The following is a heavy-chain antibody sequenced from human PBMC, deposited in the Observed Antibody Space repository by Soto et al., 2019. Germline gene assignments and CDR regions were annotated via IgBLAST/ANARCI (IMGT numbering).Heavy chain of an antibody. D-gene: IGHD1-20*01. CDR2: ISPNSGGS. CDR1: GYTFTDFY. Sequence: QVQLVQSGAEVKKPGASVKVSSKASGYTFTDFYIHWVRQAPGQGLEWMGWISPNSGGSNYAQKFLGRVTITRDTSIKTTYMELSSLRSDDTAMYYCATSNWRPNNWFDPWGQGTLVTVSS. V-gene: IGHV1-2*02. CDR3: ATSNWRPNNWFDP. J-gene: IGHJ5*02.